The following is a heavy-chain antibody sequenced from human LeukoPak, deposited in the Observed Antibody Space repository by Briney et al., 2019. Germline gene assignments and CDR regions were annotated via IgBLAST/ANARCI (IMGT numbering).Heavy chain of an antibody. Sequence: GGSLRLSCAASAFTLSSYAMHWVRQAPGKGLEWVAFIRYDGSYKYYADSVKGRFTISRDNSKNTLYLQMNSLRAEDTAVYYCARVGVAPFDYWGQGTLVTVSS. V-gene: IGHV3-30*02. D-gene: IGHD1-26*01. CDR1: AFTLSSYA. CDR3: ARVGVAPFDY. CDR2: IRYDGSYK. J-gene: IGHJ4*02.